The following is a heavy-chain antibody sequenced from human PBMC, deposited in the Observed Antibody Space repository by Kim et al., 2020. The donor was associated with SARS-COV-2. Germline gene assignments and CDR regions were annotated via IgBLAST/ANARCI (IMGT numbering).Heavy chain of an antibody. J-gene: IGHJ6*02. D-gene: IGHD5-12*01. Sequence: SETLSLTCAVYGGSFSGYYWSWIRQPPGKGLEWIGEINHSGSTNYNPSLKSRVTISVDTSKNQFSLKLSSVTAADTAVYYCARADVEMATTSGGAYYYYGMDVWGQGTTVTVSS. CDR2: INHSGST. V-gene: IGHV4-34*01. CDR1: GGSFSGYY. CDR3: ARADVEMATTSGGAYYYYGMDV.